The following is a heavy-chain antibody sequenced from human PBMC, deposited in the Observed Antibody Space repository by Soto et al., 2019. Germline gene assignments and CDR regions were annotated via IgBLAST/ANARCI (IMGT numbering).Heavy chain of an antibody. CDR3: ARAEKVYAISGALDI. V-gene: IGHV4-59*01. D-gene: IGHD2-8*01. Sequence: SETLSLTCTVSGGSIGDYYWSWIRQPPGKGLEWIGYIHYTGSTNYNPSLKSRVTISIDTSKNQLSLKLSSVTAADTAVYYCARAEKVYAISGALDIWGQGTMVTVSS. CDR1: GGSIGDYY. J-gene: IGHJ3*02. CDR2: IHYTGST.